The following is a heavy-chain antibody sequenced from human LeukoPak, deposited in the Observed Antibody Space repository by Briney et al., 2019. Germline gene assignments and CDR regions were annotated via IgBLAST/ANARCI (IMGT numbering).Heavy chain of an antibody. Sequence: GGTLRLSCAASGFTFSSHGMNWVRQAPGKGLEWVSGISPSGGITYYTDSVKGRFTISRDNSKNTLYLQMNSLRAEDTAVYYCAKDVFGSSWPLGFDYWGQGTLVTVSS. CDR1: GFTFSSHG. CDR3: AKDVFGSSWPLGFDY. D-gene: IGHD6-13*01. J-gene: IGHJ4*02. CDR2: ISPSGGIT. V-gene: IGHV3-23*01.